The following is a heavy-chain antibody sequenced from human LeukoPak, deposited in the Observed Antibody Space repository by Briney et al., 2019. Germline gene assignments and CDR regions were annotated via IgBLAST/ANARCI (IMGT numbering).Heavy chain of an antibody. Sequence: GGSLRLSCAASGFTFDDYAMHWVRQAPGKGLEWVSLISWDGGSTYYADSVKGRFTISRDNSKNSLYLQMNSLRAEDTALYYCAKDNNENDGYYTDVWGKGTTVTVSS. CDR2: ISWDGGST. J-gene: IGHJ6*03. D-gene: IGHD1-20*01. CDR1: GFTFDDYA. CDR3: AKDNNENDGYYTDV. V-gene: IGHV3-43D*03.